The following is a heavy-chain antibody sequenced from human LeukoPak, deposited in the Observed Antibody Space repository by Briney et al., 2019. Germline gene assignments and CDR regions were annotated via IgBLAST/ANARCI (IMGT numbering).Heavy chain of an antibody. J-gene: IGHJ5*02. CDR1: GFTFSSYG. V-gene: IGHV3-30*18. CDR3: AKSSILDP. D-gene: IGHD6-6*01. Sequence: GGSLRLSCAASGFTFSSYGMHWVRQAPGKGLEWVAVISYDGSNKYYADSVKGRFTIPRDNSKNTLYLQMNSLRAEDTAVYYCAKSSILDPWGQGTLVTVSS. CDR2: ISYDGSNK.